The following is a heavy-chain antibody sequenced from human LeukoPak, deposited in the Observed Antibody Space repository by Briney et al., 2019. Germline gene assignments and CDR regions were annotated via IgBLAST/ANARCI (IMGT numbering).Heavy chain of an antibody. CDR2: INPKSVDT. CDR1: GYTFTDYY. D-gene: IGHD1-26*01. J-gene: IGHJ3*02. Sequence: ASVKVSCKTSGYTFTDYYIHWVRQAPGQGLEWMGWINPKSVDTRYAQSFQDRVTMTRDTSITTAYMELSGLRSDDTALYYCARGSEVGGTEKNALDIWGQGTMVTVSS. V-gene: IGHV1-2*02. CDR3: ARGSEVGGTEKNALDI.